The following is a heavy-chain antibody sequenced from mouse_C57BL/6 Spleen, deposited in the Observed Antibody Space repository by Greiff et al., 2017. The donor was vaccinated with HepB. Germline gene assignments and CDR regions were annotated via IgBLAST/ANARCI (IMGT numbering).Heavy chain of an antibody. J-gene: IGHJ4*01. D-gene: IGHD3-1*01. V-gene: IGHV1-82*01. CDR1: GYAFSSSW. CDR2: IYPGDGDT. CDR3: ASDRGYAMDY. Sequence: QVQLQHSGPELVKPGASVKISCKASGYAFSSSWMNWVKQRPGKGLEWIGRIYPGDGDTNYNGKFKGKATLTADKSSSTAYMQLSSLTSEDSAVYFCASDRGYAMDYWGQGTSVTVSS.